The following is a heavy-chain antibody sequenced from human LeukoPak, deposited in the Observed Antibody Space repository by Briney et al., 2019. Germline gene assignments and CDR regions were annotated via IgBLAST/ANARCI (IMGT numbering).Heavy chain of an antibody. Sequence: SETLSLTCTVSGGSISSSSYYWGWIRQPPGKGLEWIGSIYYSGSTNYNPSLKSRVTISVDTSKNQFSLKLSSVTAADTAVYYCARGFWSSSAWFDPWGQGTLVTVSS. CDR3: ARGFWSSSAWFDP. V-gene: IGHV4-39*07. CDR1: GGSISSSSYY. CDR2: IYYSGST. D-gene: IGHD3-3*01. J-gene: IGHJ5*02.